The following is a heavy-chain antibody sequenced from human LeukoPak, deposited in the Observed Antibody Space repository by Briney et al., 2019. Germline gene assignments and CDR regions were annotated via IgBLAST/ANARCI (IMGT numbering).Heavy chain of an antibody. V-gene: IGHV5-51*01. CDR2: IYPDDSDT. CDR1: GYSFTTYW. D-gene: IGHD2-2*01. Sequence: GESLKISCRGSGYSFTTYWIGWVRQMPGKGLEWMGIIYPDDSDTRYSPSFQGQVTMSADKSINTAYLQWSSLKASDTAMYYCARRKGCSSTSCPPDYWGQGTLVTVSS. CDR3: ARRKGCSSTSCPPDY. J-gene: IGHJ4*02.